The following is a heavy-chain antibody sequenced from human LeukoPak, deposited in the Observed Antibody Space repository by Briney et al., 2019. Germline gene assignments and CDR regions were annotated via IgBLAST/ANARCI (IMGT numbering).Heavy chain of an antibody. CDR2: ISGSSSYI. CDR1: GFTFSSYS. CDR3: AKLHFGTSNY. J-gene: IGHJ4*02. D-gene: IGHD3-10*01. Sequence: GGSLRLSCAASGFTFSSYSMNWVRQAPGKGLEWVSSISGSSSYIYYADSVKGRFTISRDNAKNSLYLQMNSLRAEDTAVYYCAKLHFGTSNYWGQGTLVTVSS. V-gene: IGHV3-21*06.